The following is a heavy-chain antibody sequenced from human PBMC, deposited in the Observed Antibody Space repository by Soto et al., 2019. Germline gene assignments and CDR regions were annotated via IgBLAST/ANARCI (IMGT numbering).Heavy chain of an antibody. D-gene: IGHD3-22*01. J-gene: IGHJ6*02. CDR1: GYTFTSYG. CDR3: ARDPGDDRSGYYSYYGMDV. Sequence: ASVKVSCKASGYTFTSYGISWVRQAPGQGLEWMGWISAYNGNTNYAQKLQGRVTMTTDTSTSTAYMELRSLRSDDTAVYYCARDPGDDRSGYYSYYGMDVWGQGTTVTVSS. CDR2: ISAYNGNT. V-gene: IGHV1-18*04.